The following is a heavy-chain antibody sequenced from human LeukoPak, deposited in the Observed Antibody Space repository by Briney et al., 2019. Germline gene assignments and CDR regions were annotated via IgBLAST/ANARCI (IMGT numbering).Heavy chain of an antibody. Sequence: KVSCKASGGTFSSYAISWVRQMPGKGLEWMGIIYPGDSDTRYSPSFQGQVTISADKSISTAYLQWSSLKASDTAMYYCARHAPDLYSSGWTGDYWGQGTLVTVSS. D-gene: IGHD6-19*01. CDR1: GGTFSSYA. V-gene: IGHV5-51*01. J-gene: IGHJ4*02. CDR2: IYPGDSDT. CDR3: ARHAPDLYSSGWTGDY.